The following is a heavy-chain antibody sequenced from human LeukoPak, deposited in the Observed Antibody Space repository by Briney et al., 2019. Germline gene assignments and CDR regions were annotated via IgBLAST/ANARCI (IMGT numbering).Heavy chain of an antibody. D-gene: IGHD4-17*01. V-gene: IGHV3-48*01. Sequence: GGSLRLSCAASGFTFSSYSMNWVRQAPGKGLEWVSYISSSSTTIYYADSVKGRFTISRDNAKNSLYLQMNSLRVEDTAVYYRARDRGFHGDDYWGQGTLVTVSS. CDR1: GFTFSSYS. CDR2: ISSSSTTI. CDR3: ARDRGFHGDDY. J-gene: IGHJ4*02.